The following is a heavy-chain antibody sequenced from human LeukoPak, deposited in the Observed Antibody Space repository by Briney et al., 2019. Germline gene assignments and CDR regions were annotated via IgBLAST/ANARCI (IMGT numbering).Heavy chain of an antibody. D-gene: IGHD3-10*01. CDR1: GYTLTELS. CDR3: ATLGGGILWFREGFDY. J-gene: IGHJ4*02. V-gene: IGHV1-24*01. CDR2: FDPKDGET. Sequence: ASVKVSCKVSGYTLTELSMHWVRQAPGKGLEWMGGFDPKDGETIYAQKFQGRVTMTEDTSTDTAYMELSSLRSEDTAVYYCATLGGGILWFREGFDYWGQGTLVTVSS.